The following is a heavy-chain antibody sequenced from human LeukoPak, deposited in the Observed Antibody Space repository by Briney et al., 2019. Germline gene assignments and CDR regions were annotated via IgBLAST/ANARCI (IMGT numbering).Heavy chain of an antibody. J-gene: IGHJ3*02. Sequence: SETLSLTCTVYGGSLNLFYWSWIRQPPQKGLEWIGYISYTGTTYYNPSLKTRVTISLGTSKNHFSLKLGSAPAADTAVYYCSRDLARNSGVDGNDGFDIWGLGTMVTVSS. V-gene: IGHV4-59*01. CDR3: SRDLARNSGVDGNDGFDI. D-gene: IGHD5/OR15-5a*01. CDR2: ISYTGTT. CDR1: GGSLNLFY.